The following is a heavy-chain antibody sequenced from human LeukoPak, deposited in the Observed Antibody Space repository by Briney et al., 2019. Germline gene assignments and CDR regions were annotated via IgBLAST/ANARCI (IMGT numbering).Heavy chain of an antibody. CDR3: ASTTVNGGYYMDV. Sequence: SETLSLTCTVSGGSISSYYWSWIRQSPGKGLEWIGYIYYSGSTNYNPSLKSRVTISVDTSKNQFSLKLSSVTAADTAVYYCASTTVNGGYYMDVWGKGTTVTVSS. CDR1: GGSISSYY. J-gene: IGHJ6*03. D-gene: IGHD4-17*01. V-gene: IGHV4-59*01. CDR2: IYYSGST.